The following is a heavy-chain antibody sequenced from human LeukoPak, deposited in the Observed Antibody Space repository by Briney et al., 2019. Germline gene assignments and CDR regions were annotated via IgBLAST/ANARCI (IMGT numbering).Heavy chain of an antibody. CDR2: IYYGGST. V-gene: IGHV4-39*01. Sequence: PSETLSLTCTVSGCSFSSRCHYWGGIRQPPGKGLEWIGSIYYGGSTYYNPSLQSRVTISVDTSKNQFSLKVNSVTAADSAVYYCARLYGYAYGRFDYWGQGTLVTVSS. CDR1: GCSFSSRCHY. J-gene: IGHJ4*02. CDR3: ARLYGYAYGRFDY. D-gene: IGHD5-18*01.